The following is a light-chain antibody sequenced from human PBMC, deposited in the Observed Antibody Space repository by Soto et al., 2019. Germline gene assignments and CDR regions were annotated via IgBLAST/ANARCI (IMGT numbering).Light chain of an antibody. CDR2: ENN. CDR1: SSNIGNNY. V-gene: IGLV1-51*02. CDR3: GTWDSSLSAEV. J-gene: IGLJ3*02. Sequence: QSVLTQPPSVSAAPGQKVTISCSGSSSNIGNNYVSWYQQLPGTAPKLLIYENNKRPSGIPDRFSGSKSGTSATLGITGLQTGHEADYYCGTWDSSLSAEVFGGGTKVTVL.